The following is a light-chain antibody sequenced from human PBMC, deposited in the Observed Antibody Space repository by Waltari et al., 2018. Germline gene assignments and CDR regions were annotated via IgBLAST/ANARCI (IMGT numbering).Light chain of an antibody. V-gene: IGKV3-15*01. CDR3: QQYNDWPPKYT. CDR2: GAS. Sequence: EVVMTQSPATMSVSQGEQASLSCRASQSVSTNVAWSQQKPGQAPRLIISGASTSAPGIPARFSGSGSGTEFTLTISSLQSEDFADDYCQQYNDWPPKYTFGQGTKLGIK. CDR1: QSVSTN. J-gene: IGKJ2*01.